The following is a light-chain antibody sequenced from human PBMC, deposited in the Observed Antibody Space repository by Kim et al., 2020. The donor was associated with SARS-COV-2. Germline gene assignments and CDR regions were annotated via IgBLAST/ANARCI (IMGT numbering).Light chain of an antibody. CDR2: KNN. CDR3: GTWNDIPSGPV. Sequence: GQMVTIYCPGSDSNIGSNYVYWYQQPPGMAPKLLIYKNNERPSGVPDRFSGSKSGTSASLAISGLQSEDEANYYCGTWNDIPSGPVFGGGTKLTVL. CDR1: DSNIGSNY. V-gene: IGLV1-47*01. J-gene: IGLJ3*02.